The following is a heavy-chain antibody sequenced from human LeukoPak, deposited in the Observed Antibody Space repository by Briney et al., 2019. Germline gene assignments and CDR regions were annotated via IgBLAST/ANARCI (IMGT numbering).Heavy chain of an antibody. V-gene: IGHV3-23*01. D-gene: IGHD3-10*01. CDR1: GFTFSNYA. CDR3: AKRRAGSGSYHN. CDR2: MSGSGGST. Sequence: GGSLRLSCAASGFTFSNYAMSWVRQAPGKGLEWVSAMSGSGGSTYYADSVKGRFTISRDNSKNTLYLQMNSLRAEDTAVYYCAKRRAGSGSYHNWGQGTLVTVSS. J-gene: IGHJ4*02.